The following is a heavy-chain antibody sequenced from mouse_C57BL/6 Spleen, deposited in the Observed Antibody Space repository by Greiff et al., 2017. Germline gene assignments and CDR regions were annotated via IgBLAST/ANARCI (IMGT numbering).Heavy chain of an antibody. D-gene: IGHD2-5*01. J-gene: IGHJ4*01. Sequence: SGPELVKPGASVKISCKASGYAFSSSWMNWVKQRPGKGLEWIGRIYPGDGDTNYNGKFKGKATLTADKSSSTAYMQLSSLTSEDSAVYFCASRIYSNYVNYAMDYWGQGTSVTVSS. CDR1: GYAFSSSW. CDR3: ASRIYSNYVNYAMDY. V-gene: IGHV1-82*01. CDR2: IYPGDGDT.